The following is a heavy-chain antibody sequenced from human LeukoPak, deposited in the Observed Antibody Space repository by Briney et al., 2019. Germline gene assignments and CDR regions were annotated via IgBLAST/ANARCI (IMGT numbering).Heavy chain of an antibody. CDR2: IYYSGST. CDR1: GGSISSYY. D-gene: IGHD3-9*01. CDR3: ARAPYDLLTGYYFYYYGMDV. V-gene: IGHV4-59*01. Sequence: PSETLSLTCTVSGGSISSYYWSWIRQPPGKGLEWIGYIYYSGSTNYNPSLKSRVTISVDTSKNQFSLKLSSVTAADTAVYYCARAPYDLLTGYYFYYYGMDVWGQGTTVTVSS. J-gene: IGHJ6*02.